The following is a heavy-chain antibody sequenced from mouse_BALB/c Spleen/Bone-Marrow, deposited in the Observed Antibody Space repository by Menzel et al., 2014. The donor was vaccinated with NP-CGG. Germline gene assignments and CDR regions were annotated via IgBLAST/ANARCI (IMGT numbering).Heavy chain of an antibody. J-gene: IGHJ1*01. D-gene: IGHD1-1*01. CDR1: GFNIKDTY. CDR3: ASYDYGWYLYV. V-gene: IGHV14-3*02. CDR2: IDPANGNT. Sequence: EVKLMESGAELVKPGASVKLSCTASGFNIKDTYMHWVKQRPEQGLEWIGRIDPANGNTKYDPKFQGKATITADTSSNTAFVQLSLLTSEDAAVYYRASYDYGWYLYVWGPGTTVTVPS.